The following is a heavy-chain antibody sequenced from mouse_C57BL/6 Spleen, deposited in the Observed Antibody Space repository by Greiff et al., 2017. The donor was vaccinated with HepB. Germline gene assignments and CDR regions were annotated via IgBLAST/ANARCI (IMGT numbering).Heavy chain of an antibody. CDR3: TRWPRGSWFAY. J-gene: IGHJ3*01. CDR1: GYTFTDYE. CDR2: IDPETGGT. Sequence: VQLQQSGAELVRPGASVTLSCKASGYTFTDYEMHWVKQTPVHGLEWIGAIDPETGGTAYNQKFKGKAILTADKSSSTAYMELRSLTSEDSAVYYCTRWPRGSWFAYWGQGTLVTVSA. V-gene: IGHV1-15*01.